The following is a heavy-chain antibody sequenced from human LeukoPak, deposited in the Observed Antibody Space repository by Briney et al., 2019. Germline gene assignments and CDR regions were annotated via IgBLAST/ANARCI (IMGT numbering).Heavy chain of an antibody. CDR2: IYPGDSDT. J-gene: IGHJ4*02. Sequence: GESLKISCKGSGYTFTTYWIGWVRQMPGKGLEWMGIIYPGDSDTRYSPSFQGQVTISANKSISTAYLQWSSLKASDTAMYYCARLGRIGGYNQNFDYWGQGTLDTVSS. D-gene: IGHD5-24*01. V-gene: IGHV5-51*01. CDR3: ARLGRIGGYNQNFDY. CDR1: GYTFTTYW.